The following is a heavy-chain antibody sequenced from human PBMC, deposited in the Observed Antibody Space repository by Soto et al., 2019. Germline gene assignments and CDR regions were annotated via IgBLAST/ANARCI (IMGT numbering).Heavy chain of an antibody. V-gene: IGHV3-74*01. CDR3: ARGWFGPDV. CDR1: EFAFSGRS. J-gene: IGHJ6*03. D-gene: IGHD3-10*01. CDR2: IDKVGTDS. Sequence: EVQLVESGGGLVRPGGSLRLSCAASEFAFSGRSLHWVRQAPGKGLVWVSGIDKVGTDSTYADSVKGRFTSSRDNAKNTVYLQMNSLRVEDTAVYYCARGWFGPDVWGKGTTVTGSS.